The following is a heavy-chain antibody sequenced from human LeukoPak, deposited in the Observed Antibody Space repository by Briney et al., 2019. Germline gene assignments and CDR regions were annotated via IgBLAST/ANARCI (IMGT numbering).Heavy chain of an antibody. CDR1: GVSISSSNW. Sequence: ASETLSLTCAVSGVSISSSNWWHWVRQPPGKGLEWIGEIYHSGSTNYNPSLKSRVTISVDKSKNQFSLKLSSASAADTAVYYCSRLPDPWGQGTLVTVSS. CDR2: IYHSGST. J-gene: IGHJ5*02. V-gene: IGHV4-4*02. CDR3: SRLPDP.